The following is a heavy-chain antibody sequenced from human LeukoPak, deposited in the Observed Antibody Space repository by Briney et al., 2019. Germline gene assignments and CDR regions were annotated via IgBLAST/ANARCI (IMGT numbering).Heavy chain of an antibody. CDR3: ARGGAARPDY. V-gene: IGHV3-48*01. D-gene: IGHD6-6*01. CDR2: ISSSSSSI. J-gene: IGHJ4*02. CDR1: GFTFSNYG. Sequence: GGSLRLSCAGSGFTFSNYGMDWVRQAPGEGLEWISYISSSSSSIDYADSVKGRFTISRDNAKNSVFLQMNSLRVEDTAVYYCARGGAARPDYWGQGTLVTVSS.